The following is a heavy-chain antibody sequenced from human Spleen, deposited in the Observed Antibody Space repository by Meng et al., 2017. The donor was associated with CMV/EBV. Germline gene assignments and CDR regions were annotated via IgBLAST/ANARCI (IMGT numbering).Heavy chain of an antibody. D-gene: IGHD1-26*01. V-gene: IGHV1-3*01. CDR3: ARKVGASTYWFDP. J-gene: IGHJ5*02. Sequence: QVQLVQSGAEVKKPGASVKVSCKASGYTFTGYYMHWVRQAPGQGLEWMGWINAGNGNTKYSQKFQGRVTITRDTSASTAYMELSSLRSEDTAVYYCARKVGASTYWFDPWGQGTLVTVSS. CDR1: GYTFTGYY. CDR2: INAGNGNT.